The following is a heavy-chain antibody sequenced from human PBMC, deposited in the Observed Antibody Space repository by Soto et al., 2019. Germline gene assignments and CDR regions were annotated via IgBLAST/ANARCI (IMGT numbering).Heavy chain of an antibody. J-gene: IGHJ6*02. D-gene: IGHD4-17*01. CDR1: GFTFTSSA. Sequence: QMQLVQSGPEVKKPGTSVKVSCKASGFTFTSSAMQWVRQARGQGLEWIGRIVVGSGNTNYAQKFQERVTIPRDMSTSTAYMELSSLRSEDTAVYYCAAEGTVTTGMDVWGQGTTVTVSS. CDR3: AAEGTVTTGMDV. CDR2: IVVGSGNT. V-gene: IGHV1-58*02.